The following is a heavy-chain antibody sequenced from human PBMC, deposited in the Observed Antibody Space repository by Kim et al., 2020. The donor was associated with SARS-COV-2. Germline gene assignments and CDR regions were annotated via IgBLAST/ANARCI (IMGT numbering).Heavy chain of an antibody. Sequence: YSPSFEGQVFISADRSTNTAYLQWNSLKASDTAIYYCARGRQLIRDNWFDPWGQGTLVTVSS. V-gene: IGHV5-51*01. D-gene: IGHD3-22*01. J-gene: IGHJ5*02. CDR3: ARGRQLIRDNWFDP.